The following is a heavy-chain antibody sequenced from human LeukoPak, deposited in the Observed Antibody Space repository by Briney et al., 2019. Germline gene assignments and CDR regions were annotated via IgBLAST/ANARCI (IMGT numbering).Heavy chain of an antibody. CDR3: ARCNDDSGAFDM. J-gene: IGHJ3*02. D-gene: IGHD4-17*01. Sequence: SETLSLTCTVSGGSVSGGSYYWSWIRQPPGKGLEWIGYIYYSGRTNYNPSLKSRVTISVDTSKMQFSLKLTSVTAADTAVYYCARCNDDSGAFDMWGQGTMVTVFS. CDR2: IYYSGRT. CDR1: GGSVSGGSYY. V-gene: IGHV4-61*01.